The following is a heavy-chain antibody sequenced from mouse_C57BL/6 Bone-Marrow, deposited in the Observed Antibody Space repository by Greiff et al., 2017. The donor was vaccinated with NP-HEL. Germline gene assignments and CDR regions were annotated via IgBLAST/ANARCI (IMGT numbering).Heavy chain of an antibody. Sequence: EVQLVESGGDLVKPGGSLKLSCAASGFTFSSYGMSWVRQTPDKRLEWVATISSGGSYTYYPDSVKGRFTISRDNAKNTLYLKMSSLKSEDTAMYYCARSGYFDYWGQGTTLTVSS. CDR3: ARSGYFDY. CDR2: ISSGGSYT. CDR1: GFTFSSYG. V-gene: IGHV5-6*01. J-gene: IGHJ2*01.